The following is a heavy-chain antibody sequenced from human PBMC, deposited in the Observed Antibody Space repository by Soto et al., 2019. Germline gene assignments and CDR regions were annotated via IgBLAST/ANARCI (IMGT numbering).Heavy chain of an antibody. Sequence: ASVKVSCKASGCTFSSYAISWVRQAPGQGLEWMGGIIPIFGTANYAQKFQGRVTITADKYTSTAYMELSSLRSEDTAVYYCATGRCCYDRSGYPFEYWRQGTLVNVSS. CDR1: GCTFSSYA. CDR3: ATGRCCYDRSGYPFEY. J-gene: IGHJ4*02. D-gene: IGHD3-22*01. V-gene: IGHV1-69*06. CDR2: IIPIFGTA.